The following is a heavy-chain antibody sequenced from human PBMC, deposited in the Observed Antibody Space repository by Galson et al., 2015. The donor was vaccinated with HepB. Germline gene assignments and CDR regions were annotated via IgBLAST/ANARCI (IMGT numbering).Heavy chain of an antibody. CDR1: GFSLSTSGMC. CDR2: IDWDDDK. J-gene: IGHJ4*02. CDR3: AHSLRYSSSWGAFDY. V-gene: IGHV2-70*11. D-gene: IGHD6-6*01. Sequence: PALVKPTQTLTLTCTFSGFSLSTSGMCVSWIRQPPGKALEWLARIDWDDDKYYSTSLKTRLTISKDTSKNQVVLTMTNMDPVDTATYYCAHSLRYSSSWGAFDYWGQGTLVTVSS.